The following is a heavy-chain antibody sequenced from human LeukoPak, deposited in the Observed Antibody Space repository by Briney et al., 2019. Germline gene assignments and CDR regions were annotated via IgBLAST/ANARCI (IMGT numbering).Heavy chain of an antibody. CDR2: IRSKAYGGTT. V-gene: IGHV3-49*04. CDR3: TRVRSGNDFDY. D-gene: IGHD3-10*01. J-gene: IGHJ4*02. Sequence: GGSLRLSCTASGFTFGDYAMSWVRQAPGKGLEWVGFIRSKAYGGTTQYAASVKGRFTISRDDSKSIAYLQMSSLKTEDTAVYYCTRVRSGNDFDYWGPGTLVTVST. CDR1: GFTFGDYA.